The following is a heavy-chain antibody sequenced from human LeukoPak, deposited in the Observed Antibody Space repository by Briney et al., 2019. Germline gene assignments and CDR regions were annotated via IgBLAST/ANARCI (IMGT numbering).Heavy chain of an antibody. Sequence: SETLSLTCTVSGGSVSSGSYYRSWIRQPPGKGLEWIGYIYYSGSTNYNPSLKSRVTISVDTSKNQFSLKLSSVTAADTAVYYCARGQRGRWVHNDYWGQGTLVTVSS. D-gene: IGHD5-24*01. CDR1: GGSVSSGSYY. J-gene: IGHJ4*02. CDR2: IYYSGST. V-gene: IGHV4-61*01. CDR3: ARGQRGRWVHNDY.